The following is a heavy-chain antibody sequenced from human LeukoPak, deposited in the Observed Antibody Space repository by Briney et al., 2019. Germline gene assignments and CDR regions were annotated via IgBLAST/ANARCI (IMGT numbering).Heavy chain of an antibody. Sequence: PGGSLRLSCAASGFTFSNYWMHWVRQAPGKGLEYVSAISSNGGSTHYADSVKGRFTISRDNSKNTLYLQMSSLRAEDTAVYYCVNRVGERGYYRNWGQGTLVTVSS. CDR2: ISSNGGST. J-gene: IGHJ4*02. CDR3: VNRVGERGYYRN. D-gene: IGHD3-22*01. V-gene: IGHV3-64D*06. CDR1: GFTFSNYW.